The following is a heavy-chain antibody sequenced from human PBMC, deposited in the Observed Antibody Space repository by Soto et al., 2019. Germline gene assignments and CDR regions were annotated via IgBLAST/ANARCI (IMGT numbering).Heavy chain of an antibody. J-gene: IGHJ4*02. Sequence: PSETLSLTCAVSGGSMTSSNWWSWVRQPPGKGLEWIGEIYFRGNTNYNPSLESRVIISLDKSKNQFSLRLSSVTAADTAVYYCARDPSGAYSSSYYGIDYWGQGTLVTVSS. D-gene: IGHD1-26*01. CDR1: GGSMTSSNW. V-gene: IGHV4-4*02. CDR2: IYFRGNT. CDR3: ARDPSGAYSSSYYGIDY.